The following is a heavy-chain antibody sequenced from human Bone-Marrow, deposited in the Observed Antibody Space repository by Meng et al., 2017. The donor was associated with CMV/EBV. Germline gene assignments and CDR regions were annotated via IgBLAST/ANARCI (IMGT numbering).Heavy chain of an antibody. CDR3: SRGGSWQKLDD. J-gene: IGHJ4*02. CDR2: ISSTGSNI. Sequence: GGSLRLSCAASRFMFSDYYITWIRQAPGKGLEWVSYISSTGSNIYYADSVRGRFNISRDNAKNSLYLQMNSLRAEDTAVYYCSRGGSWQKLDDWGQGTLVTFSS. CDR1: RFMFSDYY. V-gene: IGHV3-11*01. D-gene: IGHD6-13*01.